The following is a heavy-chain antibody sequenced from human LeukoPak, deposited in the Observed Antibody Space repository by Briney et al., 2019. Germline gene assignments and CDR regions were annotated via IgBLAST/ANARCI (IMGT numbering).Heavy chain of an antibody. D-gene: IGHD6-19*01. CDR2: ISWNSGTI. Sequence: GGSLRLSCAASGFTFDNYAMNWVRQAPGKGLEWISLISWNSGTIGYADSVKGRFTISRDNANNFLYLQMNSLRAEDTALYYCATAYKDRSLAGKKEFFQHWGQGTLVTVSS. CDR3: ATAYKDRSLAGKKEFFQH. CDR1: GFTFDNYA. J-gene: IGHJ1*01. V-gene: IGHV3-9*01.